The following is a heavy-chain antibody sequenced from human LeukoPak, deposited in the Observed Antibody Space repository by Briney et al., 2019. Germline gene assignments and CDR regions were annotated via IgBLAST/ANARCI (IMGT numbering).Heavy chain of an antibody. Sequence: PGGSLRLSCAASRFTFDDYAMHWVRQAPGKGLEWASGISWNSGSIGYADSVKGRFTISRDNAKNSLYLQMNSLRAEDTALYYCAKDTATGIAAAGFRDGMDVWGQGTTVTVSS. CDR2: ISWNSGSI. D-gene: IGHD6-13*01. J-gene: IGHJ6*02. V-gene: IGHV3-9*01. CDR3: AKDTATGIAAAGFRDGMDV. CDR1: RFTFDDYA.